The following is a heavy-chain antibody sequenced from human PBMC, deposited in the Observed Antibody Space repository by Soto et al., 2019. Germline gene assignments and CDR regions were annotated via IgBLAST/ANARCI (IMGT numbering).Heavy chain of an antibody. D-gene: IGHD3-9*01. CDR3: AASYYDILTGYSWFDP. V-gene: IGHV4-59*08. Sequence: PSETLSLTCTVSGGPKSGNYWNWIRQSPGKGLEWIGYIHYSGSTNYSPSLKSRVTISVDTSNNQLSLKLNAVTAADTAVYYCAASYYDILTGYSWFDPWGQGTLVTVS. CDR2: IHYSGST. J-gene: IGHJ5*02. CDR1: GGPKSGNY.